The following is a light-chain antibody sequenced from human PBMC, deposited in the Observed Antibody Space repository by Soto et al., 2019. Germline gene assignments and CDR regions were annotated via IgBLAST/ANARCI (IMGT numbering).Light chain of an antibody. Sequence: TVLTQSPATLSLSPGERATLSCKASQSIGNSLGWFQQKPGQAPRLLIDDAFNRATGIPARFTGSGSGSDFTLTISRLETEDFGVYYCRQRYNWPLTFGGGTKVEIK. CDR2: DAF. V-gene: IGKV3-11*01. CDR1: QSIGNS. J-gene: IGKJ4*01. CDR3: RQRYNWPLT.